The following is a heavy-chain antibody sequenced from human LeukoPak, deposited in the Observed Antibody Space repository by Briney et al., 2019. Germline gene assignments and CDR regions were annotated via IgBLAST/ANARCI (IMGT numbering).Heavy chain of an antibody. CDR3: ARERYSGSGNYYSPVGY. CDR2: IYSGGST. J-gene: IGHJ4*02. D-gene: IGHD3-10*01. CDR1: GFTVSSNY. Sequence: QPGGSLRLSCAASGFTVSSNYMSWVRQAPGKGLEWVSVIYSGGSTYYADSVKGRFTISRDNSKDTLYLQINSLRAEDTAVYYCARERYSGSGNYYSPVGYWGQGTLVTVSS. V-gene: IGHV3-66*01.